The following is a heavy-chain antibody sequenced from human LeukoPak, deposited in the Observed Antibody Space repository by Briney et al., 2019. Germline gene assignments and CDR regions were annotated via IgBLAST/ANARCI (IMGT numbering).Heavy chain of an antibody. CDR2: ISYDGSDK. D-gene: IGHD3-22*01. V-gene: IGHV3-30*18. CDR3: AKVRTMIAVAFDI. Sequence: GGSLRLSCAASRFTFSNYVMHWVRQAPGKGLEWVAVISYDGSDKYYADSVKGRFTISRDDSKNTLYLQMNSLRAEDTAVYYCAKVRTMIAVAFDIWGQGTMVTVSS. CDR1: RFTFSNYV. J-gene: IGHJ3*02.